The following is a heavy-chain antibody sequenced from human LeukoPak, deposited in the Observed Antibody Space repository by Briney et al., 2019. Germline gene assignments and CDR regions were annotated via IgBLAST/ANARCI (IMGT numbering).Heavy chain of an antibody. CDR1: GFTFSSYG. D-gene: IGHD3-10*01. V-gene: IGHV3-30*02. CDR2: IWYDGSNK. Sequence: GGSLRVSCAASGFTFSSYGMHWVRQAPGKGLEWVAVIWYDGSNKYYADSVKGRFTISRDNSKNTLYLQMNSLRAEDTALYYCAKDMTPGFGELFPFDYWGQGTLVTVSS. CDR3: AKDMTPGFGELFPFDY. J-gene: IGHJ4*02.